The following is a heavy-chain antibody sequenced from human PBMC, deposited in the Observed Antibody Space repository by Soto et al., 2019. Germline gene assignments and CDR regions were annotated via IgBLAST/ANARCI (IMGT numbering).Heavy chain of an antibody. CDR1: GFTFSGFG. CDR3: ARGRGGSYGGNSAHFDI. CDR2: IWYDGSKK. V-gene: IGHV3-33*01. D-gene: IGHD4-17*01. J-gene: IGHJ3*02. Sequence: QVQLVESGGGVVQPGTSLRLSCEASGFTFSGFGMHWVRQAPGKGLEWVAVIWYDGSKKYYADCVKGRFTISRDNSKNALYLQMNSLRAEYTAVYYCARGRGGSYGGNSAHFDIWGQGTLVTVSS.